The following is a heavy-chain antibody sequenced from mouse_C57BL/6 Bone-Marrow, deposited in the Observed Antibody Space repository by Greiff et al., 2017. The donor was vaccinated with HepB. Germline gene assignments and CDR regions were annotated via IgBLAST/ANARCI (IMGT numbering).Heavy chain of an antibody. CDR1: GYSITSGYY. D-gene: IGHD1-1*01. V-gene: IGHV3-6*01. J-gene: IGHJ2*01. CDR2: ISYDGSN. Sequence: VQLKDSGPGLVKPSQSLSLTCSVTGYSITSGYYWNWIRQFPGNKLEWMGYISYDGSNNYNPSLKNRISITRDTSKNQFFLKLNSVTTEDTATYYCARDYYGNFDYWGQGTTLTVSS. CDR3: ARDYYGNFDY.